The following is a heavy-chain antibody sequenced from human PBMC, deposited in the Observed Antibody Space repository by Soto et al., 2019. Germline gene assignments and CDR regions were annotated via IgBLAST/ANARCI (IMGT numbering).Heavy chain of an antibody. Sequence: EVQLLESGGGLVQPGGSLRLSCAASGFTFSSYAMSWVRQAPGKGLEWVSIIGVGGGDRYYPESVKGRFTISRDNSRDTLYLEMNSLRDEDTAVHYCARVRFGALVWGQGTLVTVSS. D-gene: IGHD3-10*01. V-gene: IGHV3-23*01. J-gene: IGHJ4*02. CDR2: IGVGGGDR. CDR1: GFTFSSYA. CDR3: ARVRFGALV.